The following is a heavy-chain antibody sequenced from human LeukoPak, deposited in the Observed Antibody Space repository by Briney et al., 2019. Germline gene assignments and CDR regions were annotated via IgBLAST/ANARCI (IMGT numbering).Heavy chain of an antibody. CDR3: ARRTSGWPIDY. D-gene: IGHD6-19*01. CDR2: IYYSGST. Sequence: SETLSLTCTVSGGSISSSSYYWGWIRQPPGKGLECIGSIYYSGSTHYNPSLKSRVTISADTSKNQFSLKLSSVTAADTAVYYCARRTSGWPIDYWGQGTLVTVSS. CDR1: GGSISSSSYY. V-gene: IGHV4-39*01. J-gene: IGHJ4*02.